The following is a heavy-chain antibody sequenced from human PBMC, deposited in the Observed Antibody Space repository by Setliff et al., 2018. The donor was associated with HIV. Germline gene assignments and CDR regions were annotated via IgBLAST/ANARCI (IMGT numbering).Heavy chain of an antibody. J-gene: IGHJ3*02. CDR3: ARGQTTNNIKAEAFDI. CDR1: GYTFTDYY. CDR2: IIPILGIP. Sequence: SVKVSCKASGYTFTDYYIHWVRQAPGQRLEWMGGIIPILGIPNYAQKFQGRVTITADKSTTTVYMELSSLGSEDTAVYYCARGQTTNNIKAEAFDIWGQGTLVTVSS. D-gene: IGHD1-20*01. V-gene: IGHV1-69*10.